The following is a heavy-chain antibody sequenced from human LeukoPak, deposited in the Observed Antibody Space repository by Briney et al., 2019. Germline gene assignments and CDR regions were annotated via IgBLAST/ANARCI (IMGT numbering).Heavy chain of an antibody. D-gene: IGHD1-7*01. J-gene: IGHJ5*02. CDR2: ISANNGNT. V-gene: IGHV1-18*01. CDR1: GYTFTNHG. Sequence: ASVKVSCKASGYTFTNHGITWVRQAPGQWLEWMGWISANNGNTNYAQKFQGRVTMITDTSTNTAYVELRSLRSDDTAVYYCARSMNWNYAFDPWGQGTLVTVSS. CDR3: ARSMNWNYAFDP.